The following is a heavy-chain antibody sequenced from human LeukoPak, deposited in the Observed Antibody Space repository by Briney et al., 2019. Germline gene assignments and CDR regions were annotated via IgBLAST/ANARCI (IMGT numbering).Heavy chain of an antibody. V-gene: IGHV1-2*02. CDR1: GYTFTGYY. Sequence: ASVKVSCKASGYTFTGYYMHWVRQAPGQGLEWMGWINPNSGGTNYAQKFQGRVTMTTDTSTSTASMELRSLRSDDTAVYYCARERGYDSSGYYHDALDVWGQGTMVTVSS. J-gene: IGHJ3*01. D-gene: IGHD3-22*01. CDR2: INPNSGGT. CDR3: ARERGYDSSGYYHDALDV.